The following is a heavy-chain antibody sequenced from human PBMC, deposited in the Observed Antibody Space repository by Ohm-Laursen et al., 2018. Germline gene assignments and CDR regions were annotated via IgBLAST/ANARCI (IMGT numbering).Heavy chain of an antibody. CDR2: ISGSGGST. CDR3: ARDQFHDYGDYGGPSYYYGMDV. D-gene: IGHD4-17*01. Sequence: SLRLSCAASRFTFSSYAMSWVRQAPGKGLEWVSAISGSGGSTYYPGSVKGRFTISRENAKNSLYLQMNSLRAGDTAVYYCARDQFHDYGDYGGPSYYYGMDVWGQGTTVTVSS. V-gene: IGHV3-23*01. CDR1: RFTFSSYA. J-gene: IGHJ6*02.